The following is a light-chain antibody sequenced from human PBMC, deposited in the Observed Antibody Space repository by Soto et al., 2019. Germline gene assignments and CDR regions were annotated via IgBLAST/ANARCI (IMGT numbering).Light chain of an antibody. J-gene: IGKJ5*01. CDR3: QQANSFPIT. CDR1: QGISTW. V-gene: IGKV1-12*01. CDR2: GAS. Sequence: EIQMTHSQSSVSASVGDRVTITCRASQGISTWLAWYQQKAGKAPNLLIYGASNLHSGVPSRFSGSGSGTNFTLTISSLQPEDFATYYCQQANSFPITFGQGTRLEIK.